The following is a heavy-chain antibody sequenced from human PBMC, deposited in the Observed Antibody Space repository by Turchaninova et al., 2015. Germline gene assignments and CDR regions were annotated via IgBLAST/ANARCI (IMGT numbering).Heavy chain of an antibody. Sequence: VESWGGVVQPGESLRLSCAASGFPFSIYGMHWVRQAPGKGLEWVAVIWSGGSTTYYADSVRGRFIISRDDSENTLFLQMNSLRAEDTAVYYCASVGKGGSCNSDSCSFDYWGRGTLVTVSS. CDR2: IWSGGSTT. CDR3: ASVGKGGSCNSDSCSFDY. J-gene: IGHJ4*02. CDR1: GFPFSIYG. V-gene: IGHV3-33*01. D-gene: IGHD2-2*01.